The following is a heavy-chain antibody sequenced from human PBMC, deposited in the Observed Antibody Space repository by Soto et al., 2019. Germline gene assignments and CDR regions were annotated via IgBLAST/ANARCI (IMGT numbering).Heavy chain of an antibody. J-gene: IGHJ4*02. V-gene: IGHV3-30-3*01. CDR1: GFTFSSFA. CDR3: ARAYYSSRNYFDY. D-gene: IGHD3-22*01. CDR2: ISYDGSNK. Sequence: QVQLVESGGGVVQPGRSLRLSCAASGFTFSSFAIHWVRQAPGKGLEWVSRISYDGSNKYYADSVKGRFTISRDNSKNTIYLQMNSLSAEDTAVYYCARAYYSSRNYFDYGGQGTLVTVSS.